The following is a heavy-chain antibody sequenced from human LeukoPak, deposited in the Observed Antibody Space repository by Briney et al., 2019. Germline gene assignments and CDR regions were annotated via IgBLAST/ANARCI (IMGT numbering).Heavy chain of an antibody. J-gene: IGHJ4*02. Sequence: GGSLRLSCSASGFDFSIYTMYWVRQAPGKGLEWVSAISGSGGSTYYADSVKGRFTISRDNSKNTLYLQMNSLRAEDTAVYYCAKDLGSGWLARTTYYFDYWGQGTLVTVSS. D-gene: IGHD5-24*01. CDR1: GFDFSIYT. V-gene: IGHV3-23*01. CDR3: AKDLGSGWLARTTYYFDY. CDR2: ISGSGGST.